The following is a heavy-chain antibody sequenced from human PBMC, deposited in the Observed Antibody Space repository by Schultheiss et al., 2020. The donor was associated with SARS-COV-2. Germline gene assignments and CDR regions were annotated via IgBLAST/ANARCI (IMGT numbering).Heavy chain of an antibody. CDR3: ARDYYYDSSGYYLTPLDY. CDR2: ISGSGGST. J-gene: IGHJ4*02. CDR1: GFTFSSYA. V-gene: IGHV3-23*01. Sequence: GGSLRLSCAASGFTFSSYAMSWVRQAPGKGLEWVSAISGSGGSTYYADSVKCRFTISRDNSKNTLYLQMNSLRAEDTAVYYCARDYYYDSSGYYLTPLDYWGQGTLVTVSA. D-gene: IGHD3-22*01.